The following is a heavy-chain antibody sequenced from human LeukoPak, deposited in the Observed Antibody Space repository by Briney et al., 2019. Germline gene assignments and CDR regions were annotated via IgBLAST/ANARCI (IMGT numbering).Heavy chain of an antibody. V-gene: IGHV4-4*02. CDR2: IYHSGST. D-gene: IGHD3-22*01. CDR1: GGSISSSNW. CDR3: ARVCSSGYYYSNWFDP. J-gene: IGHJ5*02. Sequence: PSETLSLTCAVSGGSISSSNWWSWDRQPPGRGLEWIGEIYHSGSTNYNPSLKSRVTTSVDKSKNQFSLKLSPVTAADTAVYYCARVCSSGYYYSNWFDPWGQGTLVTVSS.